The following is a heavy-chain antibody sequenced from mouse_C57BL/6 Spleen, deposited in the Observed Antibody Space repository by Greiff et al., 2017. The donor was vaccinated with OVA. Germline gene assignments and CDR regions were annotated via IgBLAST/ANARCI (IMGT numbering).Heavy chain of an antibody. V-gene: IGHV1-26*01. CDR3: ARRDYWFAY. J-gene: IGHJ3*01. CDR1: GYTFTDYY. Sequence: EVQLQQSGPELVKPGASVKISCKASGYTFTDYYMNWVKQSHGKSLEWIGDINPNNGGTRYNQKFKGKATLTVDKSSSTAYMELRSLTSEDSAVYYCARRDYWFAYWGQGTLVTVSA. D-gene: IGHD2-4*01. CDR2: INPNNGGT.